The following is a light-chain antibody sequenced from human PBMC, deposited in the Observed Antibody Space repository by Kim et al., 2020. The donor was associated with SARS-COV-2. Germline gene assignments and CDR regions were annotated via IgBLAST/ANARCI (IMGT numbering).Light chain of an antibody. CDR1: QSVSSSY. CDR2: GAS. V-gene: IGKV3-20*01. Sequence: EIVLTQSPGTLSLSPGEGDTLSCRASQSVSSSYFAWYQQKPGQAPRLLIYGASSRATGIPDRFSGSGSGTDFTLTINRLEPEDFAVYYCQRYGSSPGTFGGGTKVEIK. CDR3: QRYGSSPGT. J-gene: IGKJ4*01.